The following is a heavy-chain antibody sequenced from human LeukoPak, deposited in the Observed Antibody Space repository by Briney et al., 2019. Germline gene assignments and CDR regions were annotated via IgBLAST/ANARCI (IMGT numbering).Heavy chain of an antibody. CDR2: ISWNSGSI. J-gene: IGHJ4*02. CDR1: GFTFDDYA. D-gene: IGHD3-22*01. Sequence: GGSLRLSCAASGFTFDDYAMHWVRQAPGKGLEWVSGISWNSGSIGYADSVKGRFTISRDNAKNSLYLQMNSLRAEDTAVYYCAGDGLYYYDSKDYWGQGTLVTVSS. V-gene: IGHV3-9*01. CDR3: AGDGLYYYDSKDY.